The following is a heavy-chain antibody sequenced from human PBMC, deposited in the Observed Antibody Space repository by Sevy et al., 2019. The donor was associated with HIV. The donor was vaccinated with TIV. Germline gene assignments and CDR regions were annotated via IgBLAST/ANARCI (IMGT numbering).Heavy chain of an antibody. CDR1: GGSISSYY. CDR3: ARGRTLPAVYYYYGMDV. Sequence: SETLSLTCTVSGGSISSYYWSWIRQPAGKGLEWIGRIYTSGSTKYNPSLKSRVTMSVDTSKSQFSLKLSSVTAADTAVYYCARGRTLPAVYYYYGMDVWGQGTTVTVSS. J-gene: IGHJ6*02. CDR2: IYTSGST. V-gene: IGHV4-4*07. D-gene: IGHD2-2*01.